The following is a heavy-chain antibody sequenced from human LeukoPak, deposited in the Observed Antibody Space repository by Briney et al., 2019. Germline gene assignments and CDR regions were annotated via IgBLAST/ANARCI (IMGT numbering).Heavy chain of an antibody. CDR1: GGSISSSSYY. J-gene: IGHJ5*02. CDR2: IYYSGST. Sequence: PSETLSLTCTVSGGSISSSSYYWGWLRQPPGKGLEWIGSIYYSGSTYYNPSLKSRVTISVDTSKNQFSLKLSSVTAADTAVYYCARAYTYCSGGSCYHPSSKGWFDPWGQGTPVTVSS. CDR3: ARAYTYCSGGSCYHPSSKGWFDP. V-gene: IGHV4-39*07. D-gene: IGHD2-15*01.